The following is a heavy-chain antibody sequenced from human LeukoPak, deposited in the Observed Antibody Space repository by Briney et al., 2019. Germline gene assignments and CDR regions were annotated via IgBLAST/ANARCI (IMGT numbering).Heavy chain of an antibody. D-gene: IGHD5-18*01. Sequence: GGSLRLSCAASGFTFSNAWMSWVRQAPGKGLEWVANIKQDGSEKYYVDSVKGRFTISRDNAKNSLYLQMNSLRAEDTAVYYCARGGSPPDTVVFDYWGQGTLVTVSS. J-gene: IGHJ4*02. V-gene: IGHV3-7*01. CDR2: IKQDGSEK. CDR3: ARGGSPPDTVVFDY. CDR1: GFTFSNAW.